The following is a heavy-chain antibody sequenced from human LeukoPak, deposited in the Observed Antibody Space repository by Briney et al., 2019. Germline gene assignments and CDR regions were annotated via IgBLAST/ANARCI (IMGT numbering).Heavy chain of an antibody. CDR1: GYSLSSGFF. CDR3: ARAQDFADSSGPNYLDF. Sequence: SETLSLTCTVSGYSLSSGFFCDWIRQSPGKGLEWIGSFSHRGGSYHNPSLKSRVTISVDTSKNQFSLKLLSVTAADTAVYYCARAQDFADSSGPNYLDFWGQGILVTVSS. V-gene: IGHV4-38-2*02. D-gene: IGHD3-22*01. J-gene: IGHJ4*02. CDR2: FSHRGGS.